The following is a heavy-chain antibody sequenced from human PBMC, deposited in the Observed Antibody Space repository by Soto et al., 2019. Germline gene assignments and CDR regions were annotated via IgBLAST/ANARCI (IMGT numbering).Heavy chain of an antibody. CDR1: GFTFSSYS. Sequence: GSLRLSCAASGFTFSSYSMNWVRQAPGKGLEWVSSISSSSSYIYYADSVKGRFTISRDNAKNSLYLQMNSLRAEDTAVYYCARVPQINWYYYGMDVWGQGTTVTVS. V-gene: IGHV3-21*01. CDR3: ARVPQINWYYYGMDV. J-gene: IGHJ6*02. CDR2: ISSSSSYI.